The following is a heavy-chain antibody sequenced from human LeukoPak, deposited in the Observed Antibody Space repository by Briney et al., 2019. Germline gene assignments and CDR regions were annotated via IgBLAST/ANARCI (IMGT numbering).Heavy chain of an antibody. D-gene: IGHD5-12*01. CDR3: ARVSGYDWESFYDY. CDR2: IYYSGST. Sequence: SETLSLTCTVSGGSISSYYWSWIRQPPGKGMEWIGYIYYSGSTNYNPSLKSRVTISVDTSKNQFSLKLSSVTAADTAMYYCARVSGYDWESFYDYWGQGSLVTVSS. CDR1: GGSISSYY. V-gene: IGHV4-59*01. J-gene: IGHJ4*02.